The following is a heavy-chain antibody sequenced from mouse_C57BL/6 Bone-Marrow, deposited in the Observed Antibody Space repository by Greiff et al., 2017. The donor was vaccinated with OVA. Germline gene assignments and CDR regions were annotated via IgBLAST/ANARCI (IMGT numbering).Heavy chain of an antibody. CDR3: ARGEGYYFNDFDY. V-gene: IGHV1-82*01. J-gene: IGHJ2*01. CDR1: GYAFSSSW. CDR2: IYPGDGDT. D-gene: IGHD2-3*01. Sequence: VQLQQSGPELVKPGASVKISCKASGYAFSSSWMNWVKQRPGKGLEWIGRIYPGDGDTNYNGKFKGKATLTADKSSSTAYMQLSSLTSEDSAVYFCARGEGYYFNDFDYWGQGTTLTVSS.